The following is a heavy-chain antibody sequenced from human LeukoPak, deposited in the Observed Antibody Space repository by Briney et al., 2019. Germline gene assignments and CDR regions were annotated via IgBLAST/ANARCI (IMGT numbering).Heavy chain of an antibody. J-gene: IGHJ5*02. CDR3: ARGLIGMAAPGWFDP. V-gene: IGHV1-69*13. Sequence: SVKVSCKASGYTFTSYGISWLRQAPGQGLEWMGGIIPIFGTANYAQKFQGRVTIIADESTSTAYMELSSLRSEDTAVYYCARGLIGMAAPGWFDPWGQGTLVTVSS. D-gene: IGHD3-16*01. CDR1: GYTFTSYG. CDR2: IIPIFGTA.